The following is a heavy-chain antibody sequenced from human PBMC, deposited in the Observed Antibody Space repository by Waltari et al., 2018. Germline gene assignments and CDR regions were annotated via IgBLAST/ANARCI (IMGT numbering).Heavy chain of an antibody. CDR3: ARSPRITIFTGGDAFDI. CDR2: IIPILGIA. D-gene: IGHD3-9*01. J-gene: IGHJ3*02. Sequence: QVQLVQSGAEVKKPGSSVKVSCKASGGTFRSYTISWVRQAPGQGLEWMGRIIPILGIANYAQKFQGRVTITADKSTSTAYMELSSLRSEDTAVYYCARSPRITIFTGGDAFDIWGQGTMVTVSS. V-gene: IGHV1-69*02. CDR1: GGTFRSYT.